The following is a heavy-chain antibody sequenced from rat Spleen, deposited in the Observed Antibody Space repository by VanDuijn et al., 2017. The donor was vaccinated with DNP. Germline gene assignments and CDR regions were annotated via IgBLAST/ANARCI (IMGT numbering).Heavy chain of an antibody. V-gene: IGHV5S23*01. Sequence: EVQLVESGGGLVRPGRSLKLSCATSGFTFSDCNMAWVRQAPKRGLEWVASISSTGVVTYYRDSVKGRFTVSRDNRKNILYLQMDSLRSEDTATYYCTRRWYGSFGYWGQGVMVTVSS. CDR2: ISSTGVVT. CDR3: TRRWYGSFGY. J-gene: IGHJ2*01. CDR1: GFTFSDCN. D-gene: IGHD1-8*01.